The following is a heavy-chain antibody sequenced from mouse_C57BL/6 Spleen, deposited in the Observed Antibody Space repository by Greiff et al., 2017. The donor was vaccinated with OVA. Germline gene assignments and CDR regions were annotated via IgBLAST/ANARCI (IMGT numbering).Heavy chain of an antibody. Sequence: EVKLMESGGGLVKPGGSLKLSCAASGFTFSDYGMHWVRQAPEKGLEWVAYISSGSSTIYYADTVKGRFPISRDNAKNTLFLQMTSLRSEDTAMYYCATLYYGSSPYAMDYWGQGTSVTVSS. CDR1: GFTFSDYG. CDR3: ATLYYGSSPYAMDY. V-gene: IGHV5-17*01. J-gene: IGHJ4*01. D-gene: IGHD1-1*01. CDR2: ISSGSSTI.